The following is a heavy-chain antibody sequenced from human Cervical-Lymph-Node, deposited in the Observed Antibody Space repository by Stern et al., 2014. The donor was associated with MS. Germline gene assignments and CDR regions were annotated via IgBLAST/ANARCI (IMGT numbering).Heavy chain of an antibody. Sequence: MQLVESGGGVVQPGRSLRLSCAAAGFTFSSYGMHWVRQAPGKGLEWVAVIWYDGSNKYYADSVKGRFTISRDNSKNTLYLQMNSLRAEDTAVYYCARDVYGDYSYYFDYWGQGTLFTVSS. CDR2: IWYDGSNK. J-gene: IGHJ4*02. CDR1: GFTFSSYG. V-gene: IGHV3-33*01. D-gene: IGHD4-17*01. CDR3: ARDVYGDYSYYFDY.